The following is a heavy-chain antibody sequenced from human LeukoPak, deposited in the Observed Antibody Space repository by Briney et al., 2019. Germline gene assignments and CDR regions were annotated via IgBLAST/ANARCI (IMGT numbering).Heavy chain of an antibody. J-gene: IGHJ5*02. CDR1: GGSITSSNW. Sequence: SETLSLTCAVSGGSITSSNWWSWVRQPPGKGLEWIGEIYHSGSTNYNPSLKSRLSISVDTSKNQFSLKLSSVTAADTAVYYCARPLGYCSDSRCPQSWFDPWGQGTLVTVSP. CDR3: ARPLGYCSDSRCPQSWFDP. V-gene: IGHV4-4*02. D-gene: IGHD2-15*01. CDR2: IYHSGST.